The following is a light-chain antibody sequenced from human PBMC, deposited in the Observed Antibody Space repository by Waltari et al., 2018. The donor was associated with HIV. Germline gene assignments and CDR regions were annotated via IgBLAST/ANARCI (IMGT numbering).Light chain of an antibody. CDR1: RSNIGSNP. Sequence: QSVLTQPPSVSWTPGQRVTILCSGRRSNIGSNPVSWYQQIPGAAPRLLIYNNNQRPSGVPGRFSGSKSGTSASLAISGLQSEDEGHYYCAALDDNLNGLFGGGTKLTVL. CDR3: AALDDNLNGL. CDR2: NNN. J-gene: IGLJ2*01. V-gene: IGLV1-44*01.